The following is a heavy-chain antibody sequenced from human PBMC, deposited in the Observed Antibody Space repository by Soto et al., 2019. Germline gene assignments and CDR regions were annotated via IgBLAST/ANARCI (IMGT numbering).Heavy chain of an antibody. CDR3: VTYRSSSSCFADY. J-gene: IGHJ4*02. Sequence: SETLSLTCTVSGGSISRYYRRWIRQPPGKGLEWIGYISYIGSTNYNPSLKSRVTMSVDTSKNQFSLKLSSVTAADTAVYYCVTYRSSSSCFADYWGQGTLVTVSS. CDR1: GGSISRYY. CDR2: ISYIGST. V-gene: IGHV4-59*01. D-gene: IGHD6-13*01.